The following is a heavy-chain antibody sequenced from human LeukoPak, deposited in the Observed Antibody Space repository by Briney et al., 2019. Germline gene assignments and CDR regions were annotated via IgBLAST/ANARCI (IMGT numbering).Heavy chain of an antibody. D-gene: IGHD6-13*01. CDR2: IRSKANSYAT. Sequence: GGSLRLSCAASGFTFSGSAMHWVRQASGKGLEWVGRIRSKANSYATAYAASVKGRFTISRDDSKNTAYLQMNSLKTEDTAVYYCTRLSAAAGTLVVAFDIWGQGTMVTVSS. J-gene: IGHJ3*02. V-gene: IGHV3-73*01. CDR1: GFTFSGSA. CDR3: TRLSAAAGTLVVAFDI.